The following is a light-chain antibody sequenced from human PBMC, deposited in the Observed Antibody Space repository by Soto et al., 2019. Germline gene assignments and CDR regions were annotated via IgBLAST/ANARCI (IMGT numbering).Light chain of an antibody. CDR3: QQYNSYWT. V-gene: IGKV1-5*01. CDR1: QSISSW. CDR2: DAS. Sequence: DIQMTQSPSTLSASVGDRVTITFRASQSISSWLAWYQQKPGKAPKLLIYDASSLESGVPSRLSGRGSGTEFTLTIRSLQPDDFATYYCQQYNSYWTFGQGTKVDI. J-gene: IGKJ1*01.